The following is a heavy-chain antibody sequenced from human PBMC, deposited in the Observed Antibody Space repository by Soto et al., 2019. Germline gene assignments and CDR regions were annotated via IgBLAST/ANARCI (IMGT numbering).Heavy chain of an antibody. CDR1: GFTFSNYA. D-gene: IGHD2-21*01. Sequence: GGSLRLSCAASGFTFSNYAVSWVRQDPGRGLEWVSGISDSAGSTYYADSVKGRFTISRDNSENTLCLQMNSLRAEDTAVYYCAKHSRETTSCCGEDWGRGTLVTVSS. CDR3: AKHSRETTSCCGED. J-gene: IGHJ4*02. CDR2: ISDSAGST. V-gene: IGHV3-23*01.